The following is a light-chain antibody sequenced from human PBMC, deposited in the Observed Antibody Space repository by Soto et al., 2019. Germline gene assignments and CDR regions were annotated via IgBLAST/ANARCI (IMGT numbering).Light chain of an antibody. CDR1: QSVSSY. V-gene: IGKV3-15*01. CDR2: GAS. J-gene: IGKJ5*01. Sequence: EIVMTQSPATLSLSPGARATLSCRASQSVSSYLAWYQQKPGQAPRLLIYGASSRATGIPVRFSGSGSGTEFTLTISSLQSEDFAVYYCQQYNNWPLTFGQGTRLEIK. CDR3: QQYNNWPLT.